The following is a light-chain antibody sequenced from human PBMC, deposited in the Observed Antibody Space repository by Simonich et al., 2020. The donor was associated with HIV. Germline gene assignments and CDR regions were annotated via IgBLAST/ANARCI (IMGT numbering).Light chain of an antibody. CDR3: LQHNSYPLT. Sequence: DIQMTQFPSSLSASVGDRVTITCRASQSIRSYLNWYQQKPGKAPKLLIYDASSLESGVPSRFSGSGSGTEFTLTISSLQPEDFATYYCLQHNSYPLTFGPGTKVDIK. V-gene: IGKV1-17*01. J-gene: IGKJ3*01. CDR1: QSIRSY. CDR2: DAS.